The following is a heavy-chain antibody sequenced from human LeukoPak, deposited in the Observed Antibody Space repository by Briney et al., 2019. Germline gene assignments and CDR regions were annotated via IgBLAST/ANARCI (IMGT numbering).Heavy chain of an antibody. D-gene: IGHD3-10*01. J-gene: IGHJ4*02. CDR1: GDSITSDTYY. CDR3: ARRGRGGTIDY. Sequence: PSETLSLTCTVSGDSITSDTYYWGWIRQPPGKGLEWIGSVHYGGSTYYNPSLKSRVTISGDTSKNQFSLNLRFVAAADTAVYYCARRGRGGTIDYWGQGNLVTVSS. V-gene: IGHV4-39*01. CDR2: VHYGGST.